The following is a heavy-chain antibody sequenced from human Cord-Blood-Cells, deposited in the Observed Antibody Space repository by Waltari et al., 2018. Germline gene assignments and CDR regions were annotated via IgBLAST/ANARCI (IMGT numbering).Heavy chain of an antibody. CDR3: ARAPLRRYSYGHDAFDI. V-gene: IGHV4-34*01. Sequence: QVQLQQWGAGLLKPSETLSLTCAVYGGSFSGYYWSWIRQPPGKGLEWIGEINHSGSTNNNPSLKSRVTISVDTSKNQFSLKLSSVPAADTAVYYCARAPLRRYSYGHDAFDIWGQGTMVTVSS. CDR1: GGSFSGYY. J-gene: IGHJ3*02. CDR2: INHSGST. D-gene: IGHD5-18*01.